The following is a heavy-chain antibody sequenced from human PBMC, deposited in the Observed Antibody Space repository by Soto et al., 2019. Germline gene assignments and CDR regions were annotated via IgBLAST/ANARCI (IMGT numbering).Heavy chain of an antibody. CDR3: ARGWAAAGRGDY. J-gene: IGHJ4*02. V-gene: IGHV1-46*01. Sequence: QVRLVQSGAEVKKPGASVEVSCKASGYTFTSYYMHWVRQAPGEELEWMGIINPSPGSTSYAQKFQGRVTMTRDTSTSTVYMELSSLRSEDTAVYYCARGWAAAGRGDYWGQGTLVTVSS. CDR1: GYTFTSYY. CDR2: INPSPGST. D-gene: IGHD6-13*01.